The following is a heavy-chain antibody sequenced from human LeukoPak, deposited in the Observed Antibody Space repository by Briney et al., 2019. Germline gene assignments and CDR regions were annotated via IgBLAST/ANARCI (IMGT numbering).Heavy chain of an antibody. CDR2: IYPGDSET. D-gene: IGHD3-10*01. CDR3: ARPRTDYYGSGSYYCDY. J-gene: IGHJ4*02. V-gene: IGHV5-51*01. CDR1: GYTFTSYY. Sequence: GESLKISCKVSGYTFTSYYIGWVRQMPGKGLEWMGIIYPGDSETRYSPSFQGQVTISADKSISTAYLQWTSLKASDTAIYYCARPRTDYYGSGSYYCDYWGQGTQVTVSS.